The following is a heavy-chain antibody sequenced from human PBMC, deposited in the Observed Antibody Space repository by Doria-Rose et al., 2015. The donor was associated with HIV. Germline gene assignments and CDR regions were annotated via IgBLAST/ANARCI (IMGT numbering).Heavy chain of an antibody. J-gene: IGHJ4*02. D-gene: IGHD6-13*01. V-gene: IGHV2-26*01. CDR2: IFSDDER. CDR3: ARIKSSRWYHKYYFDF. CDR1: GVSLSSPGMG. Sequence: QVQLVQSGPVLVKPTETLTLTCTVSGVSLSSPGMGVSWIRQPPGKALEWLANIFSDDERSYKTSLKSRLTIPRDTSKSQVVLTMSVMDSVDTATYYCARIKSSRWYHKYYFDFWVQGTLVIVSA.